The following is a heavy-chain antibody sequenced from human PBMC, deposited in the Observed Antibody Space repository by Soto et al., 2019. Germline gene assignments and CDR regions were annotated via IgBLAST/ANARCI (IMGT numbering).Heavy chain of an antibody. CDR1: GFTFSSYA. J-gene: IGHJ3*02. V-gene: IGHV3-23*01. Sequence: EGSLRLSCAASGFTFSSYAMSWVRQAPGKGLEWVSAISGSGGSTYYADSVKGRFTISRDNSKNTLYLQMNSLRAEDTAVYYCAKDAELELKPPGAFDIWGQGTMVTVSS. CDR2: ISGSGGST. D-gene: IGHD1-7*01. CDR3: AKDAELELKPPGAFDI.